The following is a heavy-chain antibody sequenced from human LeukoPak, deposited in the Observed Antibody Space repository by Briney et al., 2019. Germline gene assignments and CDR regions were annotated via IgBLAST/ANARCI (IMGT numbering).Heavy chain of an antibody. Sequence: GGSLRLSCTASGFTFSSYWMHWVRQAPGKGLECVSRIYSDGSSTTYADSVKGRFTISRDNAKNTLYLQMNSLRAEDTAVYYCARVPKYNWNDGFHAFDIWGQGTMVTVSS. CDR2: IYSDGSST. V-gene: IGHV3-74*01. J-gene: IGHJ3*02. CDR1: GFTFSSYW. CDR3: ARVPKYNWNDGFHAFDI. D-gene: IGHD1-1*01.